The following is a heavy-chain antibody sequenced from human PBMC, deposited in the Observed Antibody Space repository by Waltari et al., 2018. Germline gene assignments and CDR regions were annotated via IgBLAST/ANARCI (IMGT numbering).Heavy chain of an antibody. J-gene: IGHJ4*02. CDR1: GVLCRSSA. CDR2: ISGSGENT. V-gene: IGHV3-23*01. CDR3: ARDPLNDYGGWDDY. D-gene: IGHD4-17*01. Sequence: EVLLLESGGTLVQRGGSLSVSCLASGVLCRSSAFSWVRQAPGKGLEWVSSISGSGENTYYAESVKGRFTISRDNSKHTVFLQMNNLRVDDTAVYYCARDPLNDYGGWDDYWGQGTLVTVSS.